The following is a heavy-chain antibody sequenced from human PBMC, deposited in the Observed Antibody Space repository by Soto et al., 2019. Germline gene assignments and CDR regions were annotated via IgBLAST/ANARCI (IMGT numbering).Heavy chain of an antibody. V-gene: IGHV3-21*01. CDR1: GFTFSSYS. J-gene: IGHJ4*02. CDR3: ARDWGFDY. D-gene: IGHD3-16*01. CDR2: ISGRSDYI. Sequence: EVQLVESGGGPVKPGGSLRLSCAASGFTFSSYSMNWVRQAPGKGLVWVSSISGRSDYIYYADSVKGRFTISRDNAKNSLYLQMNSLRAEDTAVYYCARDWGFDYWGQGTLATVSS.